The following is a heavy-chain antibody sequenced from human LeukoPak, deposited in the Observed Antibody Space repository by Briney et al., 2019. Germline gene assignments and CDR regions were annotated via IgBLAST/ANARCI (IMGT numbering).Heavy chain of an antibody. J-gene: IGHJ4*02. CDR2: IHYSGST. CDR3: ARLIFGTAMD. V-gene: IGHV4-39*01. D-gene: IGHD5-18*01. CDR1: GGSISSSSYY. Sequence: SETLSLTCTVSGGSISSSSYYWGWICQPPGKRLEWIGSIHYSGSTYNKPSRKSRVTISVGTSKNRFSLKLSSVTAADTAVYYCARLIFGTAMDWGQGTLVTVSS.